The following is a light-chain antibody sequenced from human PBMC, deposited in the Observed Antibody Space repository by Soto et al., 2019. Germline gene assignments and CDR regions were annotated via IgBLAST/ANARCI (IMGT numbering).Light chain of an antibody. CDR3: LQDYNYPRT. J-gene: IGKJ1*01. V-gene: IGKV1-6*01. CDR2: AAS. CDR1: QGIRND. Sequence: AIQRTQSPSSLSASVGDRVTIACRASQGIRNDLGWYQQKPGKAPKLLIYAASSLQSGVPSRFSGSGSGTDFTLTISSLQPEDFATYYCLQDYNYPRTFGQGTKVDIK.